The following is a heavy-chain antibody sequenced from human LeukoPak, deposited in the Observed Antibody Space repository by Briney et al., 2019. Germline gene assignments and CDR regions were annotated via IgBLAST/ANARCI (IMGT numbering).Heavy chain of an antibody. CDR1: GDSFTSDY. J-gene: IGHJ4*02. D-gene: IGHD3-22*01. CDR2: ISYTGST. Sequence: SETLSLTCSVSGDSFTSDYWSWIRQPPGKGLEWIGYISYTGSTKSNPALKSRVTISGDRSKNQFSLKMTSVTAADTAVYYCARGAMIVVVEFDYWGQGTLVTVSS. V-gene: IGHV4-59*01. CDR3: ARGAMIVVVEFDY.